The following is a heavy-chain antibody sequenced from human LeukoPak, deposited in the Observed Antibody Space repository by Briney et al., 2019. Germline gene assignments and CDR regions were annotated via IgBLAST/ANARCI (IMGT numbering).Heavy chain of an antibody. CDR2: INHSGST. V-gene: IGHV4-34*01. D-gene: IGHD6-19*01. CDR1: GGSFNGYY. J-gene: IGHJ4*02. Sequence: SETLSLTCAVSGGSFNGYYWSWIRQPPGKGLEWIGEINHSGSTNYNPSLKSRVTISVDTSKNQFSLELSSVTAADTAVYYCAREGRGWYKWGQGPLVTVSS. CDR3: AREGRGWYK.